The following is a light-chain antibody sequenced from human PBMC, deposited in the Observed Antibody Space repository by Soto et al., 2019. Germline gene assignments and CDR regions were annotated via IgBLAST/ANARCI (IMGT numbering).Light chain of an antibody. Sequence: DIQLTQSPSLLSASVGDRVTITCRASQGIGSSLAWYHQKAGKAPKLLIHTASTLQRGVPSRFSGSGSGTDFTLTITSLQPEDFATYYCQQRNSYPSTFGQGTRLEIK. CDR1: QGIGSS. V-gene: IGKV1-9*01. J-gene: IGKJ5*01. CDR2: TAS. CDR3: QQRNSYPST.